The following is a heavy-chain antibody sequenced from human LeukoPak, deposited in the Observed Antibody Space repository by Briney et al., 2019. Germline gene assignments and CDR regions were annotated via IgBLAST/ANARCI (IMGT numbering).Heavy chain of an antibody. J-gene: IGHJ4*02. CDR3: AKDSIAARFPYFDY. CDR1: GFTFSSYG. V-gene: IGHV3-30*02. CDR2: IRYDGSNK. D-gene: IGHD6-6*01. Sequence: GGSLRLSCAASGFTFSSYGMHWVRQAPGKGLEWVAFIRYDGSNKYYADSVKGRFTISRDNSKNTLYLQMNSLRAEDTAVYYCAKDSIAARFPYFDYWGRGTLVTVSS.